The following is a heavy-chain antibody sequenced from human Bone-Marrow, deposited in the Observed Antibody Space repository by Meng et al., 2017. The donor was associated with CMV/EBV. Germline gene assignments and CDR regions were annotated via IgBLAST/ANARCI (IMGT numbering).Heavy chain of an antibody. D-gene: IGHD4-11*01. CDR2: INHSGST. CDR3: ARGRRVTRYRGNYFDY. CDR1: GVSVSSNIYF. V-gene: IGHV4-39*07. J-gene: IGHJ4*02. Sequence: SETLSLTCNVSGVSVSSNIYFWTWIRQPPGKGLEWIGEINHSGSTNYNPSLKSRVTISVDTSKNQFSLKLSSVTAADTAVYYCARGRRVTRYRGNYFDYWGQGTLVTVSS.